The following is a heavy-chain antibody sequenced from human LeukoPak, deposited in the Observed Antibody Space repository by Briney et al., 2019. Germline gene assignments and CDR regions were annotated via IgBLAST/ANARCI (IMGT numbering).Heavy chain of an antibody. CDR2: ISAYNGNT. Sequence: ASVKVSCKASGYTFTSYGISWVRQAPGQGLEWMGWISAYNGNTNYAQKLQGRVTMTTDTSTSTAYMELRSLRSDDTAVYYCARELRLGLSTQEIDYWGQGTLVTVSS. D-gene: IGHD3-16*01. CDR3: ARELRLGLSTQEIDY. V-gene: IGHV1-18*01. CDR1: GYTFTSYG. J-gene: IGHJ4*02.